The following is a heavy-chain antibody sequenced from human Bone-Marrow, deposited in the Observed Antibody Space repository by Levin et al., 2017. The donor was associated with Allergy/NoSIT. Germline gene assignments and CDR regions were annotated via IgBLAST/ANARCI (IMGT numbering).Heavy chain of an antibody. CDR1: GFTFSGYW. J-gene: IGHJ3*02. Sequence: GGSLRLSCVGSGFTFSGYWMSWVRQAPGKGLEWVANIKEDGSKQYCVDSVKGRFTLSRDNAKNSLYLQINSLRAEDTAVYYCARDRNSGYSGGDALDIWGQGTMVTVSS. D-gene: IGHD3-22*01. CDR3: ARDRNSGYSGGDALDI. CDR2: IKEDGSKQ. V-gene: IGHV3-7*01.